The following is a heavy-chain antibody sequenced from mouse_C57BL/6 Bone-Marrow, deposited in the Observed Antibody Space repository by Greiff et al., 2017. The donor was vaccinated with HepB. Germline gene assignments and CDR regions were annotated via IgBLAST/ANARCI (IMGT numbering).Heavy chain of an antibody. V-gene: IGHV8-8*01. D-gene: IGHD2-3*01. J-gene: IGHJ3*01. Sequence: QVTLKESGPGILQPSQTLSLTCSFSGFSLSTFGMGVGWIRQPSGKGLEWLAHIWWDDDKYYNPALKSRLTISKDTSKNQVFLKIANVDTADTATYYCARIAIYDGYYEDWFAYWGQGTLVTVSA. CDR1: GFSLSTFGMG. CDR2: IWWDDDK. CDR3: ARIAIYDGYYEDWFAY.